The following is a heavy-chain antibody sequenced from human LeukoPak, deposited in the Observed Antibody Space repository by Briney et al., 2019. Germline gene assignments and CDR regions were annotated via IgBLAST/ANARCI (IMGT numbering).Heavy chain of an antibody. J-gene: IGHJ6*03. D-gene: IGHD3-22*01. CDR3: ARVAYDSSGYPYYYYYMDV. CDR2: INHSGST. Sequence: SETLSLTCAVYGGSFSGYYWSWIRRPPGKGLEWIGEINHSGSTNYNPSLKSRVTISVDTSKNQFSLKLSSVTAADTAVYYCARVAYDSSGYPYYYYYMDVWGKGTTVTVSS. CDR1: GGSFSGYY. V-gene: IGHV4-34*01.